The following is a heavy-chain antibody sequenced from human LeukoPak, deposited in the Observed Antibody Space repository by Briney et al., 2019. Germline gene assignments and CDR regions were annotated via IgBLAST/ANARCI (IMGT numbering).Heavy chain of an antibody. CDR3: ARDPSNTSGWYIWFDF. J-gene: IGHJ5*01. V-gene: IGHV1-18*04. D-gene: IGHD6-19*01. CDR2: XPTYNGDT. Sequence: GASVXVSFXASGYTFKNYGISWVRQAPGQGLEWMXXXPTYNGDTKHAQKVQGRLTLTADASTSTAYMELRGLRSDDTAVYYCARDPSNTSGWYIWFDFWGQGTLVTVSS. CDR1: GYTFKNYG.